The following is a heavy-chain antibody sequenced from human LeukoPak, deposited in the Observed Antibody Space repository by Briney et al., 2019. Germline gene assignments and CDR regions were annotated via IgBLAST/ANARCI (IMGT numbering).Heavy chain of an antibody. V-gene: IGHV4-38-2*02. CDR2: IYHSGGT. CDR3: ARDQAAAGLFDY. D-gene: IGHD6-13*01. CDR1: GYFISSGYY. Sequence: SETLSLTCTVSGYFISSGYYWGWIRQPPGKGLEWIGSIYHSGGTYYNPSLKSRVTISVDTSKNQFSLKLSSVTAADTAVYYCARDQAAAGLFDYWGQGTLVTVSS. J-gene: IGHJ4*02.